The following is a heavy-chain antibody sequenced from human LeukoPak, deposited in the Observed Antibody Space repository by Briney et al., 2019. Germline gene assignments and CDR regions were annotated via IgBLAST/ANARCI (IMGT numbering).Heavy chain of an antibody. J-gene: IGHJ4*02. Sequence: GGSLRLSCAPSGFTFSTYGIHWVRQAPGKGLEWVAAIWPDGSYKYYADSVKGRFTISRDNSKNTLYLQMNSLRAEDTAVYYCAKDGWLRPPYYFDYWGQGTLVTVSS. CDR3: AKDGWLRPPYYFDY. CDR2: IWPDGSYK. D-gene: IGHD5-12*01. CDR1: GFTFSTYG. V-gene: IGHV3-33*06.